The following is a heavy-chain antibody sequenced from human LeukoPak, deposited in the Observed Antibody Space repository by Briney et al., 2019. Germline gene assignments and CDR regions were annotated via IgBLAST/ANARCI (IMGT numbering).Heavy chain of an antibody. CDR2: ISGSGGST. CDR1: GFTFSSYA. V-gene: IGHV3-23*01. Sequence: PGRSLRLSCAASGFTFSSYAMSWVRQAPGKGLEWVSAISGSGGSTYYADSVKGRFTISRDNSKNTLYLQMNSLRAEDTAVYYCAKVGVRGYSTPPRNGFDYWGQGTLVTVSS. J-gene: IGHJ4*02. D-gene: IGHD5-18*01. CDR3: AKVGVRGYSTPPRNGFDY.